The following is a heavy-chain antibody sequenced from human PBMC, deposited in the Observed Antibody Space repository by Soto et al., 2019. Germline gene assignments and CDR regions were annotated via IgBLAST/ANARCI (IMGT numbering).Heavy chain of an antibody. Sequence: QAQLVQSGAEAKRPGTSVKVSCKVSGYTFTNYFHWIRQAPGQGLEWMGWMNPNDGDTEYARNFQGRVTSTGDRSITTAYMELSSLTFDDTVVYYCARENWGYVDWGQGTLVTVSS. CDR2: MNPNDGDT. V-gene: IGHV1-2*02. D-gene: IGHD5-12*01. J-gene: IGHJ4*02. CDR1: GYTFTNY. CDR3: ARENWGYVD.